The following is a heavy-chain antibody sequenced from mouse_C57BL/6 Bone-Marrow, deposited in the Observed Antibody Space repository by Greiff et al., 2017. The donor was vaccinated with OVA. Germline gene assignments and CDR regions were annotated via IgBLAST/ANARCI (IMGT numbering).Heavy chain of an antibody. Sequence: EVQLQQSGPELVKPGASVKISCKASGYTFTDYYMNWVKQSHGKSLEWIGDINPNNGGTSYNQKFKGKATLTVDKSSSTAYMELRSLTSEDSAVYYCARKGFYDGDGNVWGTGTTVTVSS. J-gene: IGHJ1*03. V-gene: IGHV1-26*01. CDR2: INPNNGGT. D-gene: IGHD2-3*01. CDR1: GYTFTDYY. CDR3: ARKGFYDGDGNV.